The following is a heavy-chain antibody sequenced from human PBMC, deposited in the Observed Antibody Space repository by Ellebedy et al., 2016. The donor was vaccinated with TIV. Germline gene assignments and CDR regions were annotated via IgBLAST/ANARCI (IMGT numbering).Heavy chain of an antibody. CDR1: GYTFTSYA. CDR2: INTNTGNP. Sequence: ASVKVSCKASGYTFTSYAMNWVRQAPGQGLEWMGWINTNTGNPTYAQGFTGRFVFSLDTSVSTAYLQISSLKAEDTAVYYCARQSFVPAAKAFDYWGQGTLVTVSS. D-gene: IGHD2-2*01. V-gene: IGHV7-4-1*02. CDR3: ARQSFVPAAKAFDY. J-gene: IGHJ4*02.